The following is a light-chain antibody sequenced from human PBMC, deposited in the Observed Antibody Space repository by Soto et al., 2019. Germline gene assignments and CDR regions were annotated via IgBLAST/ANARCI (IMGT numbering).Light chain of an antibody. V-gene: IGKV2-28*01. CDR2: LGS. CDR3: LKVLQTRT. CDR1: QSLLNSNGYNY. J-gene: IGKJ1*01. Sequence: DVVMSQSPLSLPVTPGEPASISCRSSQSLLNSNGYNYLDWYLQKPGQSPQLLIYLGSNRASGVPDRFSGSGSGTNFTLKISRVEAEDVGVYYCLKVLQTRTFGQGTKVDIK.